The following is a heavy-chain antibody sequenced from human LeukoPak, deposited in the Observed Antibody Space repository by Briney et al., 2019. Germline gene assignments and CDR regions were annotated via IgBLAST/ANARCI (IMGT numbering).Heavy chain of an antibody. D-gene: IGHD2-21*02. CDR3: AKVLGGAVVTAIPDAFDI. CDR2: ISGSGGST. Sequence: GGSLRLSCAASGFTFSSYAMSWVRQAPGKGLERVSAISGSGGSTYYADSVKGRFTISRDNSKNTLYLQMNSLRAEDTAVYYCAKVLGGAVVTAIPDAFDIWGQGTMVTVSS. V-gene: IGHV3-23*01. CDR1: GFTFSSYA. J-gene: IGHJ3*02.